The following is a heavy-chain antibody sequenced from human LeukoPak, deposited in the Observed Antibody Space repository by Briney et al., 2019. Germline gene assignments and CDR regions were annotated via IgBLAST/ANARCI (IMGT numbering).Heavy chain of an antibody. J-gene: IGHJ4*02. D-gene: IGHD3-10*01. V-gene: IGHV1-2*06. Sequence: APVKVSCKASGYTFTGYYMHWVRQAPGQGLEWMGRINPNSGGTNYAQKFQGRVTMTRDTSISTAYMELSRLRSDDTAVYYCARDLYGSGSYYNGDYWGQGTLVTVSS. CDR1: GYTFTGYY. CDR3: ARDLYGSGSYYNGDY. CDR2: INPNSGGT.